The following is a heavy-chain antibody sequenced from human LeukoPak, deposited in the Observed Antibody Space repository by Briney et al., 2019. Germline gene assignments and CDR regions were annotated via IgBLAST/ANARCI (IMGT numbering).Heavy chain of an antibody. CDR2: MNPNSGNT. CDR3: GAEMATIAPPN. CDR1: GYTFTSYD. Sequence: ASVKVSCKASGYTFTSYDINWVRQATGQGLEWMGWMNPNSGNTGYAQKFQGRVTMTRNTSISTAYMELSSLRAEDTAVYYCGAEMATIAPPNGGQGTLVTVSS. V-gene: IGHV1-8*01. D-gene: IGHD5-24*01. J-gene: IGHJ4*02.